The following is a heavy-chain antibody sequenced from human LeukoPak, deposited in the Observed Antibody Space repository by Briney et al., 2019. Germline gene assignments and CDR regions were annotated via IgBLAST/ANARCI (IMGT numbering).Heavy chain of an antibody. D-gene: IGHD2-2*01. J-gene: IGHJ4*02. Sequence: SETLSLTCTVSGGSFTSYFWSWVRQPPAEGLEWIGYIYYSGSTNYNPSLKSRVTISVDTSKNQFSLKLSSVTAADTAVYYCARVVRYCSSSSCSFFDYWGQGTLVTVSS. V-gene: IGHV4-59*01. CDR1: GGSFTSYF. CDR3: ARVVRYCSSSSCSFFDY. CDR2: IYYSGST.